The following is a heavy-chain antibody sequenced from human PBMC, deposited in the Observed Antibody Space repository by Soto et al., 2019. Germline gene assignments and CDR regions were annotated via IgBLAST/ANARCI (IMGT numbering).Heavy chain of an antibody. CDR3: ARALGSRFIEWPRFDP. J-gene: IGHJ5*02. CDR1: GASISSGDYY. V-gene: IGHV4-30-4*01. D-gene: IGHD3-3*01. Sequence: LALTCIDSGASISSGDYYWSWVRQPPGMSMEWIGHISYSGTIDYRPSLKSRVTISLDTSKNQFPLNLNSVTAADTAIYYCARALGSRFIEWPRFDPWGQGTLVTVSS. CDR2: ISYSGTI.